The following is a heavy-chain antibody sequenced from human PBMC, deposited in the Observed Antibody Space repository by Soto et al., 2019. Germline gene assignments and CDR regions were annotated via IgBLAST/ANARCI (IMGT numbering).Heavy chain of an antibody. J-gene: IGHJ2*01. Sequence: EVQLVESGGGLVQPGGSLKLSCAASGFTFSGSAMHWVRQASGKGLEWVGRIRSKANSYATAYAASVKGRFIISRDDSKNTAYLQMNSLKTEDTAVYYCTRQGGDYVPVYFDLWGRGTLVTVSS. CDR3: TRQGGDYVPVYFDL. CDR1: GFTFSGSA. CDR2: IRSKANSYAT. V-gene: IGHV3-73*02. D-gene: IGHD4-17*01.